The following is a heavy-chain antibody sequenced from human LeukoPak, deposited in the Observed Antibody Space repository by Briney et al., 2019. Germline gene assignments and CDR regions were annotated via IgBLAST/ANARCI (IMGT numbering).Heavy chain of an antibody. D-gene: IGHD6-13*01. V-gene: IGHV3-11*06. J-gene: IGHJ4*02. CDR3: ARSLTAAGHVDF. CDR1: GFTFSEYY. CDR2: ISSSSGFT. Sequence: GGPLTLSCAASGFTFSEYYMGWLRQAPGKGLEWVSYISSSSGFTNYADSVKRRFTISRDNAKNSLYLQMNSLRAEDTAVYYCARSLTAAGHVDFWGQGTLVTVSS.